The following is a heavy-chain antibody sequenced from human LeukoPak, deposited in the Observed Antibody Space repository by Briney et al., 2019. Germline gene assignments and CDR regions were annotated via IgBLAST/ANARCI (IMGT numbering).Heavy chain of an antibody. D-gene: IGHD3-9*01. CDR2: IVVGSGNT. V-gene: IGHV1-58*02. Sequence: ASVRVSCKASGFTFTSSAMQWVRQARGQRLEWIGWIVVGSGNTNYAQKFQERVTITRDMSTSTAYMELSSLRSEDTAVYYCAAAHYDILTGHFPFDYWGQGTLVTVSS. J-gene: IGHJ4*02. CDR1: GFTFTSSA. CDR3: AAAHYDILTGHFPFDY.